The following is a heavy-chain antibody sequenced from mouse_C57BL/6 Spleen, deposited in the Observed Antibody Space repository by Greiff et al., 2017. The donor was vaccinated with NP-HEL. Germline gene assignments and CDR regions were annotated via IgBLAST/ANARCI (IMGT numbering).Heavy chain of an antibody. D-gene: IGHD2-4*01. CDR1: GYTFTSYW. J-gene: IGHJ1*03. CDR3: ARDPHYDHWYFDV. Sequence: QVQLQQSGAELVKPGASVKMSCKASGYTFTSYWITWVKQRPGQGLEWIGDIYPGSGSTNYNEKFKSKATLTVDTSSSTAYMQLSSLTSEDSAVYYCARDPHYDHWYFDVWGTGTTVTVSS. V-gene: IGHV1-55*01. CDR2: IYPGSGST.